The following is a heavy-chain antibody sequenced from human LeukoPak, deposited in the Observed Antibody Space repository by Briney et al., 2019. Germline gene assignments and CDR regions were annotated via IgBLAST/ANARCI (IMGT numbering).Heavy chain of an antibody. Sequence: PSETLSLTCTVSGGSISSYYWSWIRQPPGKGLEWIGYIYYSGSTNYNPSLKSRVTISVDTSKNQFSLKLSSVTAADTAVYYCARDDRGYYDSSGFWFDPWGQGTLVTVSS. D-gene: IGHD3-22*01. CDR2: IYYSGST. CDR3: ARDDRGYYDSSGFWFDP. V-gene: IGHV4-59*01. J-gene: IGHJ5*02. CDR1: GGSISSYY.